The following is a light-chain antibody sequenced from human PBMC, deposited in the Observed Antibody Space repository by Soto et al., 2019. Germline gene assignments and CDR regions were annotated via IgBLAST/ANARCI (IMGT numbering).Light chain of an antibody. V-gene: IGLV2-23*03. J-gene: IGLJ2*01. CDR2: EGS. Sequence: QSALTQPASVSGSPGQSITISCTGTSSDVGSYNLVSWYQQHPGKAPKLMIYEGSKRPSGVSNRFSGSKSGNTASLTLSGLQAEDEADYYCCSYAGSSTFVVVFGGGTKLTVL. CDR3: CSYAGSSTFVVV. CDR1: SSDVGSYNL.